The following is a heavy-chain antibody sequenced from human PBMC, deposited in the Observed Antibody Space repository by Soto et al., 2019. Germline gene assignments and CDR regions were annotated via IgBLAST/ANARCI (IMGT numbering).Heavy chain of an antibody. CDR3: TSDPERYYYDSSGYFPDY. V-gene: IGHV3-73*02. J-gene: IGHJ4*02. D-gene: IGHD3-22*01. CDR1: GFTFSGSA. Sequence: EVQLVESGGGLVQPGGSLKLSCAASGFTFSGSAMHWVRQASGKGLEWVGRIRSKANSYATAYAASVKGRFTISRDDSKNTAYLQMNSLKTEDTAVYYCTSDPERYYYDSSGYFPDYWGQGTLVTVSS. CDR2: IRSKANSYAT.